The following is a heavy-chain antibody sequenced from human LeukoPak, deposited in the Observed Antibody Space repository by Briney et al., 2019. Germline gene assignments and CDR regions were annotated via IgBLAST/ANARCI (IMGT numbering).Heavy chain of an antibody. Sequence: PGGSLRLSCAASGFSFSTYNMNWVRQAPGKGLEWVSSITSSSSYIYYADSVKGRFTISRDNAKTSLYLQMNSLRGEDTAVYYCAREFRDHGVFDIWGQGTMVTVSS. J-gene: IGHJ3*02. D-gene: IGHD1-14*01. CDR3: AREFRDHGVFDI. CDR1: GFSFSTYN. V-gene: IGHV3-21*04. CDR2: ITSSSSYI.